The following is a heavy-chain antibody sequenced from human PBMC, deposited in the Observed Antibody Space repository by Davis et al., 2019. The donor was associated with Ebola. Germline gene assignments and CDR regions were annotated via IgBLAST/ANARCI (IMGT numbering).Heavy chain of an antibody. CDR2: IYYSGST. D-gene: IGHD4-17*01. CDR3: ARGHGRSDY. Sequence: SETLSLTCTVSGGSISSYYWSWIRQPPGKGLEWIGSIYYSGSTSYNPSLKSRVTLLVDTSNNQFSLTLTSVTAADTAVYYCARGHGRSDYWGQGTLVTVSS. V-gene: IGHV4-59*08. CDR1: GGSISSYY. J-gene: IGHJ4*02.